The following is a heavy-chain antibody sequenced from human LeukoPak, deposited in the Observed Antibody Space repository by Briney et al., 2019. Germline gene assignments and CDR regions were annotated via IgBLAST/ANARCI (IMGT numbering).Heavy chain of an antibody. CDR3: ATQLDV. J-gene: IGHJ6*04. V-gene: IGHV1-69*05. CDR1: GGTFSSYA. CDR2: IIPIFGTA. Sequence: AASVKVSCKASGGTFSSYAISWVRQAPGQGLEWMGGIIPIFGTANYAQKFQGRVTITRNTSISTAYMELSSLRSEDTAVYYCATQLDVWGKGTTVTVSS.